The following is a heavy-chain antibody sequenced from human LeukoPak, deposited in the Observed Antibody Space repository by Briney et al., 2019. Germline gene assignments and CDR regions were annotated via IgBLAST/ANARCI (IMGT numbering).Heavy chain of an antibody. V-gene: IGHV4-30-2*01. CDR1: GGTISRGGYS. J-gene: IGHJ6*02. CDR2: IYHSEST. D-gene: IGHD4-17*01. CDR3: ARVMTTVTSGAMDV. Sequence: SETLSLTCAVSGGTISRGGYSWRWIRQPPGKGLEWIGYIYHSESTYYNPSLKSRVTISVSRSKNQFSLKLSSVTAADTAVYYCARVMTTVTSGAMDVWGQGTTVTVSS.